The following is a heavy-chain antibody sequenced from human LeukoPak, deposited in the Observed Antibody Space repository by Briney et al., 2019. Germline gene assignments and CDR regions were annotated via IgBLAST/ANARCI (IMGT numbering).Heavy chain of an antibody. CDR1: GFTFSSYW. CDR3: ARAVAGILKQYYYYYYMDV. CDR2: IKQDGSEK. V-gene: IGHV3-7*01. Sequence: PGGSLRLSCVASGFTFSSYWMSWVHQAPGKGLEWVANIKQDGSEKYYVDSVKGRFTISRDNAKNSLYLQMNSLRAEDTAVYYCARAVAGILKQYYYYYYMDVWGKGTTVTVSS. J-gene: IGHJ6*03. D-gene: IGHD6-19*01.